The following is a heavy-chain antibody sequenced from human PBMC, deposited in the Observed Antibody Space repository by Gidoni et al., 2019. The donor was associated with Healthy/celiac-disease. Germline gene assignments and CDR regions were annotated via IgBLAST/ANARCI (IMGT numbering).Heavy chain of an antibody. CDR2: ISWNSGSI. V-gene: IGHV3-9*01. J-gene: IGHJ6*02. CDR1: GFTFDDYA. CDR3: AKGAGIYYYYYGMDV. Sequence: EVQLVESGGGLVQPGRSLRLSCAASGFTFDDYAMHWVRQAPGKGLEWVSGISWNSGSIGYADSVKGRFTISRDNAKNSLYLQMNSLRAEDTALYYCAKGAGIYYYYYGMDVWGQGTTVTVSS.